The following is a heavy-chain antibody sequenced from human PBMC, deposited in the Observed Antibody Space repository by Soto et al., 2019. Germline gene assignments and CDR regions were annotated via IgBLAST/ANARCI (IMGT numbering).Heavy chain of an antibody. V-gene: IGHV4-30-4*01. CDR3: ARDMGDYELRDYYYGMDV. CDR2: IYYSGST. J-gene: IGHJ6*02. CDR1: GGSISSGDYY. D-gene: IGHD4-17*01. Sequence: SETLSLTCTVSGGSISSGDYYWSWIRQPPGKGLEWIGYIYYSGSTYYNPSLKSRVTISVDTSKNQFSLKLSSVTAADTAVYYCARDMGDYELRDYYYGMDVWGQGTTVTVSS.